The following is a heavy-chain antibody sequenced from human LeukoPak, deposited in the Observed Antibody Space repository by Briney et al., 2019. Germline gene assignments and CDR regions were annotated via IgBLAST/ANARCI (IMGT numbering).Heavy chain of an antibody. CDR1: GGSISSYY. D-gene: IGHD3-9*01. CDR2: IYYSGST. CDR3: ARQTYYDILTGPYYFDY. J-gene: IGHJ4*02. Sequence: SETLSLTCTVSGGSISSYYWSWIRQPAGKGLEWIGSIYYSGSTYYNPSLKSRVTISVDTSKNQFSLKLSSVTAADTAVYYCARQTYYDILTGPYYFDYWGQGTLVTVSS. V-gene: IGHV4-59*05.